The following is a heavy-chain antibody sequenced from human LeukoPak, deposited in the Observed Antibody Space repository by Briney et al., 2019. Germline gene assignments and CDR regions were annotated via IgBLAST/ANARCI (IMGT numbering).Heavy chain of an antibody. D-gene: IGHD6-19*01. Sequence: PSETLSLTCTVSGGSVSSGSYYWSWIRQPPGKGLECIGYIYYSGSTNYNPSLKSRVTISVDTSKNQFSLNLSSVTAADTAVYYCARDRWLGYWGQGTLVTVSS. CDR1: GGSVSSGSYY. CDR2: IYYSGST. J-gene: IGHJ4*02. CDR3: ARDRWLGY. V-gene: IGHV4-61*01.